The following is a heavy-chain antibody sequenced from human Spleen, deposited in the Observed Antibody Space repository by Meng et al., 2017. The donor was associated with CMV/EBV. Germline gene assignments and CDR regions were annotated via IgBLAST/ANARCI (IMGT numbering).Heavy chain of an antibody. V-gene: IGHV3-30-3*01. CDR1: GFTFSSYA. Sequence: GESLKISCAASGFTFSSYAMHWVRQAPGKGPEWVAVISYDGSNKYYADSVKGRFTISRDNSKNTLYLQMNSLRAEDTAVYYCARMGSGYGSGSEAYYYYGMDVWGQGTTVTVSS. CDR3: ARMGSGYGSGSEAYYYYGMDV. J-gene: IGHJ6*02. CDR2: ISYDGSNK. D-gene: IGHD3-10*01.